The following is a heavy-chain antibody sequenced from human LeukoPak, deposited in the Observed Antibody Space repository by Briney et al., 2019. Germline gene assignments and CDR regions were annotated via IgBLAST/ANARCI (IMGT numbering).Heavy chain of an antibody. J-gene: IGHJ4*02. CDR1: GFTLSNYG. D-gene: IGHD1-26*01. CDR2: ISSDGSTT. V-gene: IGHV3-74*01. CDR3: ARVGIAGALGPGDC. Sequence: GGSLRLSCAASGFTLSNYGMYWVRQAPGKGLVWVSRISSDGSTTSYADSVKGRFTISRDNAKDTLYLQMNSLTAEDTAMYYCARVGIAGALGPGDCRGQGALVSVSS.